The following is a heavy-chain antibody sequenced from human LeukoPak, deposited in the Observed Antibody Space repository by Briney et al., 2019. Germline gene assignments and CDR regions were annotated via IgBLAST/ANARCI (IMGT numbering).Heavy chain of an antibody. CDR2: IYYSGST. Sequence: SETLSLTCTVSGGSISSSSYYWGWIRQPPGKGLEWIGSIYYSGSTYYNPSLKSRVTISVDTSKNQFSLKLSSVTAADTAVYFCARVRVIDWGSSYFDYWGQGNLVTVSS. D-gene: IGHD3-9*01. V-gene: IGHV4-39*07. CDR3: ARVRVIDWGSSYFDY. CDR1: GGSISSSSYY. J-gene: IGHJ4*02.